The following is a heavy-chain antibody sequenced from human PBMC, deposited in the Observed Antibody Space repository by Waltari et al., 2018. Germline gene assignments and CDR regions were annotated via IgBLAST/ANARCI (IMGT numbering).Heavy chain of an antibody. CDR2: IYTSGST. Sequence: QVQLQESGPGLVKPSQTLSLTCTLSGGSLSSCRYYWRWVRQPAGKGLEWLGYIYTSGSTKYNPSLKSRVTIAVDTYKNQCSLKLSSVTAADTAVYYCARDLYYYYGMDVWGQGTTVTVSS. J-gene: IGHJ6*02. V-gene: IGHV4-61*09. CDR1: GGSLSSCRYY. CDR3: ARDLYYYYGMDV.